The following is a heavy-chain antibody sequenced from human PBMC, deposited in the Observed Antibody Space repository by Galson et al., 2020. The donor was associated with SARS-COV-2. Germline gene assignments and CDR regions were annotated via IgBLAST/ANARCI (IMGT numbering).Heavy chain of an antibody. CDR2: LNHSGST. D-gene: IGHD3-3*01. CDR3: AVSTSCCGYYTVLSLVGNYYMDV. Sequence: SETLSLTCAVSGGSFSGYYWSWIRQPPGKGLEWIGELNHSGSTNYNPSLKSRVTISVDTSKNQFSLKLSSVTAADTAVYYCAVSTSCCGYYTVLSLVGNYYMDVWGKGTTVTVSS. J-gene: IGHJ6*03. V-gene: IGHV4-34*01. CDR1: GGSFSGYY.